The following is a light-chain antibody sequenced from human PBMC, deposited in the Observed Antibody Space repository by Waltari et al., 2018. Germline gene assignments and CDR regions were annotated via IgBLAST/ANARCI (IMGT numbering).Light chain of an antibody. V-gene: IGKV1-5*03. Sequence: DIQMTQSPSSLSASVGDRVTITCRASQSISNWLAWYRQKQGKAPILLIYKASILKSGVPSRFSGGGSGTQFTLTISSLQPDDFATYYCQQYNTYSSFGQGTKLEIK. CDR2: KAS. J-gene: IGKJ2*01. CDR3: QQYNTYSS. CDR1: QSISNW.